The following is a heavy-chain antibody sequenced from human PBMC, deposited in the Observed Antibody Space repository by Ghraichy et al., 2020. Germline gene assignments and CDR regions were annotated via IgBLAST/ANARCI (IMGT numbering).Heavy chain of an antibody. V-gene: IGHV1-69*13. CDR1: GGTFSSYA. CDR3: ARDLVPAAIRSLSIAAAGRVYYYYGMDV. D-gene: IGHD2-2*02. J-gene: IGHJ6*02. Sequence: SVKVSCKASGGTFSSYAISWVRQAPGQGLEWMGGIIPIFGTANYAQKFQGRVTITADESTSTAYMELSSLRSEDTAVYYCARDLVPAAIRSLSIAAAGRVYYYYGMDVWGQGTTVTVSS. CDR2: IIPIFGTA.